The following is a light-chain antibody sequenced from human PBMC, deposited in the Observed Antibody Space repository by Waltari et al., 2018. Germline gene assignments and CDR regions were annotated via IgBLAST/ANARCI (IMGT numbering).Light chain of an antibody. CDR1: QSVSSH. CDR3: QHYENWPHT. CDR2: FAS. Sequence: EIVMTQSPATLSVSPGERATLSCRASQSVSSHVAWYKQKPGQAPRLLMFFASTRATGIPDRFSGSGSGTDFTLTISSLQSEDSGVYYCQHYENWPHTFGGGTKVEIK. J-gene: IGKJ4*01. V-gene: IGKV3D-15*01.